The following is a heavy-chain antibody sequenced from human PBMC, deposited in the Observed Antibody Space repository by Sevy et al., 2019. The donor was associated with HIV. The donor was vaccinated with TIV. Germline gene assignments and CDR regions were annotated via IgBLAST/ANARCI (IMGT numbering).Heavy chain of an antibody. J-gene: IGHJ3*02. CDR2: ISYDGSNK. CDR3: ARAGTTMVRGADDALDI. Sequence: GSLRLSCAASGFTFSSYAMHWVRQAPGKGLEWVAVISYDGSNKYYADSVKGRFTISRDNSKNTLYLQMNSLRAEDTAVYYCARAGTTMVRGADDALDIWGQGTMVTVSS. D-gene: IGHD3-10*01. V-gene: IGHV3-30*04. CDR1: GFTFSSYA.